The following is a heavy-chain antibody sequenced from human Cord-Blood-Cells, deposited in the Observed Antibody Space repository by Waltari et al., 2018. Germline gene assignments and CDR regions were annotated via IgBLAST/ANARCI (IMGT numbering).Heavy chain of an antibody. J-gene: IGHJ4*02. V-gene: IGHV4-31*03. CDR3: ARIPSTVTTDWDDY. Sequence: QVQLQESGPGLVKPSQTLSLTCTVSGGSISSGGYYWSWIRQHPGKGLEWIGYIYYSRSTYYNPSLKSRVTISVDTSKNQFSLKLSSVTAADTAVYYCARIPSTVTTDWDDYWGQGTLVTVSS. CDR2: IYYSRST. D-gene: IGHD4-4*01. CDR1: GGSISSGGYY.